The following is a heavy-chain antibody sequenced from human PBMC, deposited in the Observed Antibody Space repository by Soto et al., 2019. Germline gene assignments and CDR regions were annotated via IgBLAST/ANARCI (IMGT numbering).Heavy chain of an antibody. V-gene: IGHV3-15*07. CDR1: GFPFSNAW. J-gene: IGHJ4*01. D-gene: IGHD2-15*01. CDR3: TTDSNSSMVVVRFDF. Sequence: EVQLVESGGGLVEPGGSLRLSCSGSGFPFSNAWINWVRHVPGKGLEWVGRIKSRALGGTTDFAAHIRGRFAITRDDSRNVAYMQMNSLHTEDTAIYYCTTDSNSSMVVVRFDFWGHGSLVTVSS. CDR2: IKSRALGGTT.